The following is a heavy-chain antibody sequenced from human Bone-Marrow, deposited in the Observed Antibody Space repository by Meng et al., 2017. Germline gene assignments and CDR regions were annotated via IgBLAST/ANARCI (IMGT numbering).Heavy chain of an antibody. Sequence: VPLVQAGAEVKKPVASVKVSWKASGYTFTSYDINWVRQATGQGLEWMGWINPKSGDTHYAQRFQGRVTMTGDTSISTAYMELSGLRSDDTAVYYCARLRLGSGSYYNDWFDPWGQGTLVTVSS. J-gene: IGHJ5*02. D-gene: IGHD3-10*01. CDR3: ARLRLGSGSYYNDWFDP. CDR2: INPKSGDT. CDR1: GYTFTSYD. V-gene: IGHV1-2*02.